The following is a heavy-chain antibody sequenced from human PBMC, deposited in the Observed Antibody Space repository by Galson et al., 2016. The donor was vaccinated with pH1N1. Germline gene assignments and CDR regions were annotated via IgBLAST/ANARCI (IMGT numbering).Heavy chain of an antibody. CDR1: GYSLITSW. Sequence: QSGAEVKKPGKSLKISCKASGYSLITSWIGWVRQMPGQGLEWMAIIYPNTSDTRYNPSFEGQVTISADRSIRTAYLQWSSLKASDTAIYYCARGRRDSAYNWNLPLDYWGQGTLVTVSS. J-gene: IGHJ4*02. CDR3: ARGRRDSAYNWNLPLDY. D-gene: IGHD1-20*01. CDR2: IYPNTSDT. V-gene: IGHV5-51*03.